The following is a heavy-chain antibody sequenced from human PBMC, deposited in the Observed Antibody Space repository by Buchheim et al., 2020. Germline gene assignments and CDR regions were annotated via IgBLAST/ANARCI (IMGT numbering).Heavy chain of an antibody. J-gene: IGHJ6*02. Sequence: QVQLQQWGAGLLKPSETLSLTCAVYGGSFSGYYWSWIRQPPGKGLEWIGEINHSGSTNYNPSLKSRVTISVDTSKKQFSLKLSSVTAADTAVYYCARVVSAGYGDYWDYYYYGMDVWGQGTT. V-gene: IGHV4-34*01. CDR1: GGSFSGYY. CDR3: ARVVSAGYGDYWDYYYYGMDV. CDR2: INHSGST. D-gene: IGHD4-17*01.